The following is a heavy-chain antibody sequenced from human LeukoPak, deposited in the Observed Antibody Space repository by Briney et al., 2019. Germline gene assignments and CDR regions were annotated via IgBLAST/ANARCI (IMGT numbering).Heavy chain of an antibody. CDR2: ISGFNGDT. D-gene: IGHD6-19*01. V-gene: IGHV1-18*01. CDR1: GYSFNSYG. J-gene: IGHJ4*02. Sequence: ASVKVSCKASGYSFNSYGITWVRQAPGKGLEWMGGISGFNGDTDYAQRLQGRVTLDTDTSTSTAYLELRSLRSDDTAVYYCARDQKVRLTYSSGWLDHWGPGTLVTVSS. CDR3: ARDQKVRLTYSSGWLDH.